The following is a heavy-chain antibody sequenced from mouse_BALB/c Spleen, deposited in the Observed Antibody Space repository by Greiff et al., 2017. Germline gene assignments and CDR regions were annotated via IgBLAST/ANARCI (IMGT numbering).Heavy chain of an antibody. CDR3: ARQGYRYAWFAY. D-gene: IGHD2-14*01. Sequence: DVQLVESGGGLVKPGGSLKLSCAASGFAFSSYDMSWVRQTPEKRLEWVAYISSGGGSTYYPDTVKGRFTISRDNAKNTLYLQMSSLKSEDTAMYYCARQGYRYAWFAYWGQGTLVTVSA. CDR2: ISSGGGST. J-gene: IGHJ3*01. V-gene: IGHV5-12-1*01. CDR1: GFAFSSYD.